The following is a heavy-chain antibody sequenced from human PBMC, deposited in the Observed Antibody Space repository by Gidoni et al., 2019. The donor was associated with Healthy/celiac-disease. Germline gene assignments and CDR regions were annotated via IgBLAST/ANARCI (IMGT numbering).Heavy chain of an antibody. CDR3: ERGVAILEWLKGAFDI. V-gene: IGHV4-38-2*02. D-gene: IGHD3-3*01. Sequence: QVQLQESGPGLVKPSETLSLTCTVSGYSISSGYYWGWIRQPPGKGLEWIGSIYHSGSTYYNPSLKSRVTISVDTSTHQSSLKLRSVTAADTAVYYCERGVAILEWLKGAFDIWGQGTMVTVSS. J-gene: IGHJ3*02. CDR1: GYSISSGYY. CDR2: IYHSGST.